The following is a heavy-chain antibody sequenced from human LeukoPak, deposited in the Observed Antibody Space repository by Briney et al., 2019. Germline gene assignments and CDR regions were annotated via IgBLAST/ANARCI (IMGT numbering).Heavy chain of an antibody. CDR2: IKQDGRDK. D-gene: IGHD1-26*01. Sequence: TGGSLRLSCAASGFTFSGSWMSWVRQAPGKGLEWVANIKQDGRDKFYGDSVKGRFTISRDNAQNSLYLQMNSLRAEDTAVYYCARGGVGATVFDYWGQGTLVTVSS. CDR1: GFTFSGSW. J-gene: IGHJ4*02. CDR3: ARGGVGATVFDY. V-gene: IGHV3-7*01.